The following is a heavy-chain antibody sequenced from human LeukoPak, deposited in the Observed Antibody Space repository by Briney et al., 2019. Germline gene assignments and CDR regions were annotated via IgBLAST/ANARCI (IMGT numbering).Heavy chain of an antibody. J-gene: IGHJ4*02. V-gene: IGHV3-23*01. CDR1: GITLSNYG. CDR2: ISGSGGST. CDR3: AKRGVVIRVILVGFQKEAYYFES. Sequence: GGSLRLSCAVSGITLSNYGMSWIRQAPGKGLEWVAGISGSGGSTYYADSVKGRFTISRHNPKNTLYLQMNSLRAEDTAVYFCAKRGVVIRVILVGFQKEAYYFESWGQGALVTVSS. D-gene: IGHD3/OR15-3a*01.